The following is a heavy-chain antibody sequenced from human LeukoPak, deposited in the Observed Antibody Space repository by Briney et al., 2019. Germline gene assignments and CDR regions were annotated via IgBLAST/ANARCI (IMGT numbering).Heavy chain of an antibody. J-gene: IGHJ4*02. D-gene: IGHD3-10*01. CDR2: IYHSGST. V-gene: IGHV4-38-2*02. Sequence: PSETLSLTCTVSGYSISSGYYWGWIRQPPGKGLEWIGSIYHSGSTYYNPSLKSRVTISVDTSKNQFSLKLSSVTAADTAVYYCARALVRGATVYYFDYWGQGTLVTVSS. CDR1: GYSISSGYY. CDR3: ARALVRGATVYYFDY.